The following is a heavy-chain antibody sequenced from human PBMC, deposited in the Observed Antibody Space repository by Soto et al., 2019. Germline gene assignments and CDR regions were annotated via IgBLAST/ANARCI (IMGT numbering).Heavy chain of an antibody. J-gene: IGHJ6*02. Sequence: NPSETLSLTCTVSGGSVSSGSYYWSWIRQPPGKGLEWIGYIYYSGSTNYNPSLKSRVTISVDTSKNQFSLKLSSVTAADTAVYYCARDPIFKASSTGGYYYYGMDVWGQGTTVTVSS. D-gene: IGHD2-2*01. V-gene: IGHV4-61*01. CDR2: IYYSGST. CDR3: ARDPIFKASSTGGYYYYGMDV. CDR1: GGSVSSGSYY.